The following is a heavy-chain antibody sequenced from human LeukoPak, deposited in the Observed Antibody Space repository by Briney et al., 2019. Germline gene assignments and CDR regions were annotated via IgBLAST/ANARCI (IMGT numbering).Heavy chain of an antibody. V-gene: IGHV1-69*13. CDR3: ARGITMMIVAPGY. Sequence: GASVKVSCKASGGTFSSYAISWVRQAPGQGLEWMGGIIPIFGTANYAQKFQGRVTITADESTSTAYMELSSLRSEDTAVYYCARGITMMIVAPGYWGQGTLVTVSS. D-gene: IGHD3-22*01. CDR1: GGTFSSYA. CDR2: IIPIFGTA. J-gene: IGHJ4*02.